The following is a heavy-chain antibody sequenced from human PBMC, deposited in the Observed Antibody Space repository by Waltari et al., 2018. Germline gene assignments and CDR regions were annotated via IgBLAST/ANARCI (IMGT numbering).Heavy chain of an antibody. D-gene: IGHD3-16*01. CDR2: ISCDSSYR. CDR1: GFSFSTYS. Sequence: EVQLVESGGGLVKPGGSLRLSCAASGFSFSTYSMNWVRQAPGKGLGGISAISCDSSYRHYAESVKGRFTVARDNAKNSLSLQINSLRAEDTAVYYCASGGWGFYLGYWGQGALVTVSS. CDR3: ASGGWGFYLGY. J-gene: IGHJ4*02. V-gene: IGHV3-21*01.